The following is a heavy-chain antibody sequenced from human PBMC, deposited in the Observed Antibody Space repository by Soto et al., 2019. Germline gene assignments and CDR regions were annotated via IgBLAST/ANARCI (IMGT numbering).Heavy chain of an antibody. CDR1: GGTFSSYT. V-gene: IGHV1-69*08. Sequence: QVQLVQSGAEVKKPGSSVKVSCKASGGTFSSYTISWVRQAPGQALEWMGRIIPILGIANYAQKFQGRVTITADKSTSTAYMELSSLRSEDTGVYYCERDTKENGFWSGYFDYWGQGTLVTVSS. J-gene: IGHJ4*02. CDR3: ERDTKENGFWSGYFDY. CDR2: IIPILGIA. D-gene: IGHD3-3*01.